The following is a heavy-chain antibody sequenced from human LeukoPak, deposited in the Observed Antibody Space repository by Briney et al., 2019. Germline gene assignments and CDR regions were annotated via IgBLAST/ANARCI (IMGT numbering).Heavy chain of an antibody. CDR1: GFTFSNYA. V-gene: IGHV3-30*02. J-gene: IGHJ4*02. CDR2: IRYDGSYN. D-gene: IGHD3-10*01. CDR3: AKRRDAASTGSGAFDY. Sequence: PGGSLRLSCAASGFTFSNYAMHWVRQAPGKGLEWVAFIRYDGSYNLYVESVKGRFTISRDDSKNTLYLQMNSLRAEDTAVYYCAKRRDAASTGSGAFDYWSQGTLVTVSS.